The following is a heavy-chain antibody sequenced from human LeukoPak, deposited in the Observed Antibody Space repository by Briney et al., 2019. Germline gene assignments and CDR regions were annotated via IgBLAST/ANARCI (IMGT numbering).Heavy chain of an antibody. Sequence: GGSLRLSCAASGFTFDDYAMHWVRQAPGKGLEWVSGINWDSSSIDYADSVRGRFTISRDNAKNSLYLQMDSLRADDTAVYYCAKAPYSSSWYHFDYWGQGTLVTVSS. CDR1: GFTFDDYA. CDR2: INWDSSSI. CDR3: AKAPYSSSWYHFDY. J-gene: IGHJ4*02. D-gene: IGHD6-13*01. V-gene: IGHV3-9*01.